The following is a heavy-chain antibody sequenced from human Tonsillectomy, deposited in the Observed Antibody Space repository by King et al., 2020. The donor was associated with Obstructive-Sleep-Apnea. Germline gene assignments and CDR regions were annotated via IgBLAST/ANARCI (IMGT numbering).Heavy chain of an antibody. CDR3: AHTQIPDWLPSQYYFDY. D-gene: IGHD3/OR15-3a*01. CDR2: IYCDDVN. Sequence: ITLKESGPTLVKPTQTLTLTCTFSGFSLSTRGVGVGWIRQPPGKALEWRVLIYCDDVNLYSPSFKSRLNMTKSTSKNQVVLTMTNMDPVDTATYYCAHTQIPDWLPSQYYFDYWGQGTLVTVSS. J-gene: IGHJ4*02. CDR1: GFSLSTRGVG. V-gene: IGHV2-5*02.